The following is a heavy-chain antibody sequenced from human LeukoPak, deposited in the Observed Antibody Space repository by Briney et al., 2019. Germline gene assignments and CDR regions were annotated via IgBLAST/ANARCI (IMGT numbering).Heavy chain of an antibody. CDR2: IYYSGST. CDR3: AREEYCGGDCYSEAIDY. V-gene: IGHV4-30-4*01. CDR1: GGSISSGDYY. Sequence: PSQTLSLTCTVSGGSISSGDYYWSWIRRPPGKGLEWIGYIYYSGSTYYNPSLKSRVTISVDTSKNQFSLKLSSVTAADTAVYYCAREEYCGGDCYSEAIDYWGQGTLVTVSS. D-gene: IGHD2-21*02. J-gene: IGHJ4*02.